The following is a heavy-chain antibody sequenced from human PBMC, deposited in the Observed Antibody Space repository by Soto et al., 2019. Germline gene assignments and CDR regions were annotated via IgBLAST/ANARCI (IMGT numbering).Heavy chain of an antibody. CDR3: ARGRGGYCSGGSCYPYYSSYGIDA. V-gene: IGHV4-34*01. J-gene: IGHJ6*02. Sequence: SETLSLTCAVYGGSFSGYYWRWIRQPPGKGLEWIGEINHSGSTNYNPPLKSRVTISVDTSKNQFSLKLSSVTAADTAVYYCARGRGGYCSGGSCYPYYSSYGIDAWGQATTVT. D-gene: IGHD2-15*01. CDR2: INHSGST. CDR1: GGSFSGYY.